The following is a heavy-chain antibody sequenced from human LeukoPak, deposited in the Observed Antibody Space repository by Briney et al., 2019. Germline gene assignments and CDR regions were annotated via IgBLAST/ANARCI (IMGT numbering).Heavy chain of an antibody. CDR1: GFTFSSYG. D-gene: IGHD3-22*01. Sequence: QSGGSLRLSCAASGFTFSSYGMHWVRQAPGKGLEWVAFIRYDGSNKYYADSVKGRFTISRDTSKNTLYLQMDSLRAEDTAVYYCAAVEIMYYYDSSDAFDIWGQGTMVTVSS. CDR2: IRYDGSNK. V-gene: IGHV3-30*02. J-gene: IGHJ3*02. CDR3: AAVEIMYYYDSSDAFDI.